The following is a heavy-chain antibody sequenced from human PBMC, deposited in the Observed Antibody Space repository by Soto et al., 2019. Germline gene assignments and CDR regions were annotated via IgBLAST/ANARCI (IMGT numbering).Heavy chain of an antibody. CDR2: LSSNGIGT. CDR1: GFTVSSFG. Sequence: GGSLRLSCSVSGFTVSSFGMHWVRQAPGKGLEHVSTLSSNGIGTYYADSVKGRFTFSRDTSKNTLYLQMSSLRTEDTAVYYCVKDMGQAAVGIRYPYGLDVWALGTTVTVSS. V-gene: IGHV3-64D*06. D-gene: IGHD6-13*01. J-gene: IGHJ6*02. CDR3: VKDMGQAAVGIRYPYGLDV.